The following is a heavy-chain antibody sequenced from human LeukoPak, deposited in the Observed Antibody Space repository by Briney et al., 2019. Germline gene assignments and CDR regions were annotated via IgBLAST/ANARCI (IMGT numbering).Heavy chain of an antibody. CDR3: SKDINSYCRGDCSDY. CDR1: GFTFSKHG. CDR2: VRHDDSNS. V-gene: IGHV3-30*02. J-gene: IGHJ4*02. D-gene: IGHD2-15*01. Sequence: QSGGSLRLSCAASGFTFSKHGMHWVRQAPGKGLEWVAFVRHDDSNSYYADSVKGRFTISRDNSKNTVDLQMNSLRPEDTAIYYCSKDINSYCRGDCSDYWGQGTLVIVSS.